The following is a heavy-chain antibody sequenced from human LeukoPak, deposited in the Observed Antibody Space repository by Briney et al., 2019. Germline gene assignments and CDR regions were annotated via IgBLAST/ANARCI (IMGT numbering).Heavy chain of an antibody. D-gene: IGHD3-10*01. V-gene: IGHV4-30-2*02. Sequence: SQTLSLTCAVSGGSISSGGYSWSWIRQPPGKGLEWIGFIYHSGSTYYNPTLKSRVTISVDTSKNQFSLKLSSVTAADTAVYYCARSSNRVTMVRGGPFDAFDIWGQGTMVTVSS. CDR2: IYHSGST. J-gene: IGHJ3*02. CDR1: GGSISSGGYS. CDR3: ARSSNRVTMVRGGPFDAFDI.